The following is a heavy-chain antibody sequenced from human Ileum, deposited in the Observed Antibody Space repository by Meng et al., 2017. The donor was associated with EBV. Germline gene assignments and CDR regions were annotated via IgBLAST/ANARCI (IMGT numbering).Heavy chain of an antibody. J-gene: IGHJ4*02. Sequence: EVQVMGSGGGLVQAGGSLGLTCAASGFTVSSSWVHWVRQAPGKGLVWVSRINPDGSVITYADSVKGRCTISRDNAKNTVYLQMNNLRADDTAVYYCAKDCFGDKDSWGQGTLVTVSS. CDR2: INPDGSVI. D-gene: IGHD2-21*01. V-gene: IGHV3-74*01. CDR3: AKDCFGDKDS. CDR1: GFTVSSSW.